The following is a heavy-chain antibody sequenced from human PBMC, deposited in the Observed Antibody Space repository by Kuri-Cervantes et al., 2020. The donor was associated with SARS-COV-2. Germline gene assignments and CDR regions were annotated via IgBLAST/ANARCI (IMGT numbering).Heavy chain of an antibody. Sequence: ASVKVSCKASGYTFTSYGISWVRQAPGQGLEWMGWISAYNGNTNYAQKLQGRVTMTTDTSTSTAYMELRSLRSDDTAVYYCARERREYQLLCDAFDIWGQGTMVTVSS. CDR2: ISAYNGNT. V-gene: IGHV1-18*01. J-gene: IGHJ3*02. D-gene: IGHD2-2*01. CDR3: ARERREYQLLCDAFDI. CDR1: GYTFTSYG.